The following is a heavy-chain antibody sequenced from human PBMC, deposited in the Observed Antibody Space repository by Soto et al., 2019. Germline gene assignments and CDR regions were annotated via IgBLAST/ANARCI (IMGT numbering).Heavy chain of an antibody. Sequence: SQTLSLTCAISGDSVSSDTAAWNWIRQSPSRGLEWLGRTYYRSKWYNDYAISVKSRLTINPDTSKNQFSLQLNSVTPEDTAVYYCASEGAGRAPINIWGPGTMVTVSS. D-gene: IGHD2-21*01. J-gene: IGHJ3*02. CDR1: GDSVSSDTAA. CDR2: TYYRSKWYN. V-gene: IGHV6-1*01. CDR3: ASEGAGRAPINI.